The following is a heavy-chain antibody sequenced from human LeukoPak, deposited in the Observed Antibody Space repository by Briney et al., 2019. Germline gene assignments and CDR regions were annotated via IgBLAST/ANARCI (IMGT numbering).Heavy chain of an antibody. J-gene: IGHJ5*02. CDR1: GFTFDDYA. CDR3: RRQFLVGVS. D-gene: IGHD5/OR15-5a*01. Sequence: PGGSLRLSCAASGFTFDDYAMHWVRQAPGKGLEWVSSISHSGDTSDYADSVKGRFTISRDNSKNTLYLQMNSLSAEDTAMYYCRRQFLVGVSWGPGTLVTVSS. V-gene: IGHV3-23*01. CDR2: ISHSGDTS.